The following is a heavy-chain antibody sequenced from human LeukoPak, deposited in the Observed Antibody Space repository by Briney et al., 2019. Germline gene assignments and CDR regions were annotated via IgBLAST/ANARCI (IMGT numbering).Heavy chain of an antibody. J-gene: IGHJ6*02. V-gene: IGHV4-4*07. D-gene: IGHD1-26*01. CDR3: ARGSLDYYYYGMDV. CDR1: GGSISSYY. Sequence: SETLSLTCTASGGSISSYYWSCIPQPAGKGLEYIGRIYTTGSTNYNPSLKSRVTMSVDTSKNQFSLKLSSVTAADTAVYYCARGSLDYYYYGMDVWGQGTTVIVSS. CDR2: IYTTGST.